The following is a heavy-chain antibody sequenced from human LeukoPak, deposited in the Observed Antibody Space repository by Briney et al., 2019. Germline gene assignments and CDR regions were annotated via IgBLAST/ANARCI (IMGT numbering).Heavy chain of an antibody. CDR3: AKDRIPLLMGTGFDY. CDR1: GFTFSSYG. V-gene: IGHV3-30*18. J-gene: IGHJ4*02. Sequence: GRSLRLSCAASGFTFSSYGMHWVRQAPGKGLEWVAVISYDGSSKYYADSVKGRFTISRDNSKNTLYLQMNSLRAEDTAVYYCAKDRIPLLMGTGFDYWGQGTLVTVSS. D-gene: IGHD3-10*01. CDR2: ISYDGSSK.